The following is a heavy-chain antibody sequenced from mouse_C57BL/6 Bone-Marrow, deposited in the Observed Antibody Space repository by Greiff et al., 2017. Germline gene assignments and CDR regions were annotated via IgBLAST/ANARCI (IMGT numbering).Heavy chain of an antibody. CDR3: TRPDYYGSSSVGAY. CDR1: GFTFSDAW. V-gene: IGHV6-6*01. Sequence: EVMLVESGGGLVQPGGSMKLSCAASGFTFSDAWMDWVRQSPEKGLEWVAEIRNKANNHATYYAESVKGRFTISRDDSKSSFYLQMNSLRAEDTGIYYCTRPDYYGSSSVGAYWGQGTLVTVSA. J-gene: IGHJ3*01. D-gene: IGHD1-1*01. CDR2: IRNKANNHAT.